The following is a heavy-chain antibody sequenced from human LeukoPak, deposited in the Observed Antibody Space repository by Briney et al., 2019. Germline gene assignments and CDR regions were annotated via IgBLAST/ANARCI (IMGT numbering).Heavy chain of an antibody. CDR2: IYYSENT. V-gene: IGHV4-39*01. D-gene: IGHD3-10*01. CDR1: GGSISSSKDY. CDR3: ARRNRGFGRRWYYYMDV. J-gene: IGHJ6*03. Sequence: PSETLSLTCTVSGGSISSSKDYWGWIRQPPGKGLEWIGSIYYSENTYYNPSLKSRVSISVDTSKNQFTLKLSSVTAADTAVYYCARRNRGFGRRWYYYMDVWGKGTTVTISS.